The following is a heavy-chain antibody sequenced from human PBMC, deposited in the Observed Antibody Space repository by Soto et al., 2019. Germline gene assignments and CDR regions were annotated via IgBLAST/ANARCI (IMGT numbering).Heavy chain of an antibody. CDR1: GFTFSSYS. CDR2: ISRSSSMI. V-gene: IGHV3-48*01. CDR3: ARDLNPRQEMLYALLGY. J-gene: IGHJ4*02. Sequence: GGSLRLSCAASGFTFSSYSMNWVRQAPGKGLEWVSYISRSSSMIYYADSVKGRFTISRDNAKNSLYLQMNSLRAEDTAVYYCARDLNPRQEMLYALLGYWGQGTLVTVSS. D-gene: IGHD2-8*01.